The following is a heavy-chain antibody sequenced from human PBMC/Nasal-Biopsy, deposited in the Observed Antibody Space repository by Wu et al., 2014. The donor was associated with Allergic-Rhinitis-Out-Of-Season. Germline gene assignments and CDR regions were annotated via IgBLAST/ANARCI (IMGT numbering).Heavy chain of an antibody. D-gene: IGHD1-26*01. CDR3: VRIMGAR. V-gene: IGHV3-74*01. CDR2: ITSDGSRT. CDR1: GFTFSSYW. Sequence: LRLSCAASGFTFSSYWMHWVRQAPGKGLVWVSRITSDGSRTDYADSVKGRFTISRDNAKNTLYLQMSSLRAEDTAVYYCVRIMGARWGQGTAVTVSS. J-gene: IGHJ3*01.